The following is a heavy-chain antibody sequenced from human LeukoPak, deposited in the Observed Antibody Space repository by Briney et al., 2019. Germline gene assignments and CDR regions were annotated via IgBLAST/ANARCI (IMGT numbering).Heavy chain of an antibody. D-gene: IGHD3-9*01. J-gene: IGHJ6*02. CDR2: IKQDGGEK. V-gene: IGHV3-7*01. CDR1: GFPFSSYW. Sequence: GGSLRLSCAASGFPFSSYWMSWVRQAPGKGLEWVANIKQDGGEKFYVDSVKGRFTISRDNAKNSLYLQMNSLRAEDTAVYYCTRDLMDYDVSTGLHHYYMDVWGQGTTVTVSS. CDR3: TRDLMDYDVSTGLHHYYMDV.